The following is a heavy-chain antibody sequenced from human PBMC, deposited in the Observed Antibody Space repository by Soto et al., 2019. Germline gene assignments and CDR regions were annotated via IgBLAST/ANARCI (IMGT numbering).Heavy chain of an antibody. V-gene: IGHV3-23*01. D-gene: IGHD3-22*01. Sequence: GGSLRLSCAASGFTFSSYAMSWVRQAPGKGLEWVSAISGSGGSTYYADSVKGRFTISRDNSKNTLYLQMNSLRAEDTAVYYCAKEYYYDSSGPNDYWGQGTLVTVPQ. CDR1: GFTFSSYA. J-gene: IGHJ4*02. CDR3: AKEYYYDSSGPNDY. CDR2: ISGSGGST.